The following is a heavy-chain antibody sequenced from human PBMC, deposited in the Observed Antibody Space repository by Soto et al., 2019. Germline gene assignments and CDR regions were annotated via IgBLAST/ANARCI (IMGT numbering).Heavy chain of an antibody. D-gene: IGHD4-17*01. Sequence: PGGSLRLSCAASGFTFSRSAMSWVRQAPGEGLEWVSAINGDGGVTYYADSVTGRFTISRDNSKNTLYLQMSSLRAEDTALYYCAKARTTVSSYYFDYWGQGTPVTVS. CDR1: GFTFSRSA. V-gene: IGHV3-23*01. CDR2: INGDGGVT. CDR3: AKARTTVSSYYFDY. J-gene: IGHJ4*02.